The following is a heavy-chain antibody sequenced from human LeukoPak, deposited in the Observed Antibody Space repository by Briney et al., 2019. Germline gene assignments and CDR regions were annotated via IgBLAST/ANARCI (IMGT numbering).Heavy chain of an antibody. CDR3: ARQFYDSSGYYPYFDS. CDR2: IYPGDSDT. J-gene: IGHJ4*02. CDR1: GNSFTSYW. Sequence: GESLKICCKGSGNSFTSYWIGWVRQMPGKGLEWMGIIYPGDSDTRYSPSFQGQVTISADKSISTAYLQWSSLKASDTAMYYCARQFYDSSGYYPYFDSWGQGTLVTVSS. D-gene: IGHD3-22*01. V-gene: IGHV5-51*01.